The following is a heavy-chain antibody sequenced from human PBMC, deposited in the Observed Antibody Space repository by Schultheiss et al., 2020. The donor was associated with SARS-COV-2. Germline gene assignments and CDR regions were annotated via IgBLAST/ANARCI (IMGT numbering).Heavy chain of an antibody. CDR1: GGSFSGYY. D-gene: IGHD1-14*01. CDR2: INHSGST. Sequence: SETLSLTCAVYGGSFSGYYWSWIRQPPGKGLEWIGEINHSGSTNYNPSLKSRVTISVDTSKNQFSLKLSSVTAADTAVYYCARERSRNSSRAFDIWGQGTMVTVSS. V-gene: IGHV4-34*01. J-gene: IGHJ3*02. CDR3: ARERSRNSSRAFDI.